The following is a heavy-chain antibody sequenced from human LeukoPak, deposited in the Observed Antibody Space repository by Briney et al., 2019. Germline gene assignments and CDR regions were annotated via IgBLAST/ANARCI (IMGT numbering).Heavy chain of an antibody. CDR2: IYYSGST. CDR3: ARQDSSGWYLYWFDP. Sequence: PSETLSLTCTVSGGSISSSSYYWGWIRQPPGKGLEWIGSIYYSGSTYYNPSLKSRVTISVDTSKNQFPLKLSSVTAADTAVYYCARQDSSGWYLYWFDPWGQGTLVTVSS. D-gene: IGHD6-19*01. V-gene: IGHV4-39*01. J-gene: IGHJ5*02. CDR1: GGSISSSSYY.